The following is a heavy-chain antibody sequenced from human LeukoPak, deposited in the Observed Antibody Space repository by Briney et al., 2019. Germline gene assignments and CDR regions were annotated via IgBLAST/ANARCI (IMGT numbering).Heavy chain of an antibody. CDR1: GGSISSYY. CDR3: ARVWYSSGWYEYYFDY. V-gene: IGHV4-59*01. J-gene: IGHJ4*02. CDR2: IYYSGST. Sequence: PSETLSLTCTVSGGSISSYYWSWIRQPPGKGLEWIGYIYYSGSTNYNPSLKSRVTISVDTSKNQFSLKLSSVTAADTAVYYCARVWYSSGWYEYYFDYWGQGTLVTVSS. D-gene: IGHD6-19*01.